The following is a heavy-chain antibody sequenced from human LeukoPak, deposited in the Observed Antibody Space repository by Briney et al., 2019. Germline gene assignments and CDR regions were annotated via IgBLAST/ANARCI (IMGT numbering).Heavy chain of an antibody. CDR3: AKSLDGDTKGY. Sequence: GSVRLSCAASGFTFSTYAMSWVRQAPGKGLEWVSTLSGSGGTTYYAASVRGRFTISRDNSKNTLYLQMNSLRAEDTAVYYCAKSLDGDTKGYWGQGTQVTVSS. CDR1: GFTFSTYA. D-gene: IGHD4-17*01. V-gene: IGHV3-23*01. J-gene: IGHJ4*02. CDR2: LSGSGGTT.